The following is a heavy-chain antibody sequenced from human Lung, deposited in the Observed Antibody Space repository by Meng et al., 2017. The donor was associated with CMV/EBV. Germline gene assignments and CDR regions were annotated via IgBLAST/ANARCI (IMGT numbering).Heavy chain of an antibody. D-gene: IGHD3-22*01. CDR2: IRSKAYGGTT. Sequence: GESXKISCTASGFTFGDYAMSWVRQAPGMGLEWVGFIRSKAYGGTTEYSASVKGRFTISRDDSKSIAYLQMNSLKTEETAVYYCTRALDYYDSRAFYYYDGMDFWGQGTXVTVSS. J-gene: IGHJ6*02. CDR1: GFTFGDYA. CDR3: TRALDYYDSRAFYYYDGMDF. V-gene: IGHV3-49*04.